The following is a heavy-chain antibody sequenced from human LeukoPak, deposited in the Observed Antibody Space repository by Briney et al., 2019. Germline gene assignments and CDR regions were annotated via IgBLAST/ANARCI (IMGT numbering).Heavy chain of an antibody. CDR3: ARGDSGDWAL. J-gene: IGHJ4*02. Sequence: GGSLRLSCADSGFTFSSHWMHWVRQAPGKGLEWVANIRQDGNVKYYVDSVKGRFTISRDNAKNSLYLQMNSLRAEDTAVYYCARGDSGDWALGGQGTLVTVSS. CDR2: IRQDGNVK. D-gene: IGHD2-21*02. V-gene: IGHV3-7*01. CDR1: GFTFSSHW.